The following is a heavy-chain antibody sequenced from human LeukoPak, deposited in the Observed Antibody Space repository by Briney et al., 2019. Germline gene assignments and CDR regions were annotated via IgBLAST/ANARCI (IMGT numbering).Heavy chain of an antibody. CDR3: ARRAGAYSHPYDY. J-gene: IGHJ4*02. D-gene: IGHD4/OR15-4a*01. CDR2: IYSDNT. V-gene: IGHV3-53*01. CDR1: GFTVSSNS. Sequence: SGGSLRLSCTVSGFTVSSNSMSWVRPAPGKGLEWVSFIYSDNTHYSDSVQGRFTISRDNSKNTLYLQMNSLRAEDTAVYYCARRAGAYSHPYDYWGQGTLVTVSS.